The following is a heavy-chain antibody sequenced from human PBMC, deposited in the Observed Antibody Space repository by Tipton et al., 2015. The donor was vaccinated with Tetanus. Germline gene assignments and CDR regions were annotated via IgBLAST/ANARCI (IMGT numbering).Heavy chain of an antibody. J-gene: IGHJ4*02. CDR2: ISWNRGSI. CDR3: ARESRSMVVGQ. V-gene: IGHV3-9*01. Sequence: SLRLSCAASGFTFDDYAMHWVRQAPGKGLEWVSGISWNRGSIGYADSVKGRFTISRDNAKNSLYLQMNSLRAEDTAVYYCARESRSMVVGQWGQGALVTVSS. CDR1: GFTFDDYA. D-gene: IGHD3-10*01.